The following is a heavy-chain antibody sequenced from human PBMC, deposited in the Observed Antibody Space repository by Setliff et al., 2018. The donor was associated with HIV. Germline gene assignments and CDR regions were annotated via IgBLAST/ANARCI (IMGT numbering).Heavy chain of an antibody. V-gene: IGHV4-34*01. CDR2: INRAGKS. CDR3: VRVQNSGCGDL. J-gene: IGHJ5*02. Sequence: PSETLSLTCGFPGVSAHFWNWIRQPPGEGLEWIGEINRAGKSDYNPSLRGRVTIPMDTSKDEISLRLTSVTAADTAVYYCVRVQNSGCGDLWGQGTLVTVSS. CDR1: GVSAHF. D-gene: IGHD6-25*01.